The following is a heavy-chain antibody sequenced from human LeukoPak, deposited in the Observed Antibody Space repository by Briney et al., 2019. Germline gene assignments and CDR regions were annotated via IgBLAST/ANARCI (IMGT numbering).Heavy chain of an antibody. J-gene: IGHJ5*02. CDR2: IYHSGST. Sequence: PSETLSLTCTVSGGSLSNYYWSWIRQPPGKGLEWIGEIYHSGSTNYNPSLKSRVTISVDKSKNQFSLKLSSVTAADTAVYYCARDDYYYDFWSGYYFGNLFDPWGQGTLVTVSS. CDR3: ARDDYYYDFWSGYYFGNLFDP. V-gene: IGHV4-59*12. CDR1: GGSLSNYY. D-gene: IGHD3-3*01.